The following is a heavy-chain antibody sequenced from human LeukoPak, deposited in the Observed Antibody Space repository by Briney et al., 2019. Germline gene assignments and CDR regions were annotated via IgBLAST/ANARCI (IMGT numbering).Heavy chain of an antibody. Sequence: GGSLRLSCAAYGFTFSNYWMNWVRQAPGKGLEWVANIKQDGSEQYYVDSVKGRFTISRDNAKNSLYLQMNSLRAEDTALYYCAKDAKVGAIITSPDYWGQGTLVTVSS. CDR3: AKDAKVGAIITSPDY. CDR2: IKQDGSEQ. CDR1: GFTFSNYW. D-gene: IGHD1-26*01. V-gene: IGHV3-7*03. J-gene: IGHJ4*02.